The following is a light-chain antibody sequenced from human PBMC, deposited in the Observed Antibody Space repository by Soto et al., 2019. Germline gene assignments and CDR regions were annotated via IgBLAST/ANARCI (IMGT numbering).Light chain of an antibody. CDR1: QSVGTN. CDR2: GAS. Sequence: EIVMTQSPATLSVSPGERATLSCRASQSVGTNLAWYQQRPGQAPGLLISGASTRATGIPARFSGSGSGTDFTLPISSLQSEDFAISYCHQYDDWPQVTFGGGTKLEVK. CDR3: HQYDDWPQVT. J-gene: IGKJ4*01. V-gene: IGKV3-15*01.